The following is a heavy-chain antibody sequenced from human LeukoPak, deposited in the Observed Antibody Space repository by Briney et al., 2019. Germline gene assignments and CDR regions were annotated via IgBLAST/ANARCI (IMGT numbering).Heavy chain of an antibody. CDR2: IKQDGSEK. CDR3: ARSVYSYGPNYFYYMDV. V-gene: IGHV3-7*01. Sequence: GGSLRLSCVVSGFSFSSYWMNWIRQAPGKGREWVANIKQDGSEKYYVGSVKGPFTISRDNAKNSLYMQMNNRRAEGTAVYYWARSVYSYGPNYFYYMDVWGKGTTVTVSS. CDR1: GFSFSSYW. J-gene: IGHJ6*03. D-gene: IGHD5-18*01.